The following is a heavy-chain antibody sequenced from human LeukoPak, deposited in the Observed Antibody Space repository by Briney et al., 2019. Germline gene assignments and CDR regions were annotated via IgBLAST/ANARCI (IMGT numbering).Heavy chain of an antibody. V-gene: IGHV3-48*03. CDR2: ISSSGSTI. J-gene: IGHJ4*02. Sequence: GGSLRLSCAASGFTFSSYEMNWVRQAPGKGLEWVSYISSSGSTIYYADSVKGRFTISRDNAKNSLYLQMNRLRAEDTAVYYCARECSGGSCYLTYWGQGTLVTVSS. D-gene: IGHD2-15*01. CDR1: GFTFSSYE. CDR3: ARECSGGSCYLTY.